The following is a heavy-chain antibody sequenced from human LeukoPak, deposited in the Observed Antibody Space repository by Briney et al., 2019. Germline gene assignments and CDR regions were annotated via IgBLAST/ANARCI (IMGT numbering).Heavy chain of an antibody. V-gene: IGHV1-2*02. J-gene: IGHJ4*02. CDR3: ARAAWFEESTDPYYSDY. CDR2: INPNSGGT. CDR1: GYTFTGYH. Sequence: GASVKVSCKASGYTFTGYHMHWVRQAPGQGLEWMGWINPNSGGTNHAQKFQGRVTMTRDTSISTAYMEVNRLSPDDTAVYYCARAAWFEESTDPYYSDYWGQGTLVTVSS. D-gene: IGHD3-10*01.